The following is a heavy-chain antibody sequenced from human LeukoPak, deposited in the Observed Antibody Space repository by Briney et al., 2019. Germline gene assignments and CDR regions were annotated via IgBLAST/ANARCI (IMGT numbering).Heavy chain of an antibody. V-gene: IGHV3-23*01. J-gene: IGHJ4*02. CDR2: IMISGDDT. CDR1: GFTFNNYA. Sequence: GGSLRLSCAGSGFTFNNYAMSWVRQTPRKGLEWVSTIMISGDDTYYADPVKGRFTMSRDKSKNTLYLQMSYLRAEDTAVYYCVRAAPGDCSSTSCSLFDKCGQGILVTVSS. D-gene: IGHD2-2*01. CDR3: VRAAPGDCSSTSCSLFDK.